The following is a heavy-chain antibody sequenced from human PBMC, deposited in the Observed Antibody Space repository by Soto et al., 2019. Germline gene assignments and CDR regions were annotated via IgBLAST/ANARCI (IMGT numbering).Heavy chain of an antibody. CDR2: TSYDGSDK. D-gene: IGHD3-16*01. CDR3: ARWATTGGLDV. J-gene: IGHJ1*01. CDR1: GFTFRSYV. Sequence: QVQLVESGVGVVQPGTSLRVSGVGSGFTFRSYVIHWVREAPGKGLEWVALTSYDGSDKYYGDSVRGRFTISRDNSRNTVDLQMDSLRLEDTALYYCARWATTGGLDVWGQGTLVSVSS. V-gene: IGHV3-30*19.